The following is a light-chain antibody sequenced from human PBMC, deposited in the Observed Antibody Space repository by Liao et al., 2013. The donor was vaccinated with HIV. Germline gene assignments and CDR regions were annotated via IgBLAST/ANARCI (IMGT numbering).Light chain of an antibody. CDR2: EDT. CDR3: QLWDSSSDRPWV. J-gene: IGLJ1*01. V-gene: IGLV3-1*01. CDR1: KLGDKY. Sequence: SYEVTQPPSVSVSPGQTATITCSGDKLGDKYVCWYQQKSGQSPVLVMYEDTKRPSGIPERFSGSNSGNTATLTISGTQAMDEADYYCQLWDSSSDRPWVFGPGTQGHRP.